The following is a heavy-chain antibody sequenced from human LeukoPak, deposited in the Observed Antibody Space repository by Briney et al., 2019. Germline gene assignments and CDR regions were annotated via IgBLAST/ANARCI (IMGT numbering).Heavy chain of an antibody. CDR1: GLTFSSHE. CDR3: AREGESYPDLDY. J-gene: IGHJ4*02. D-gene: IGHD3-10*01. Sequence: PGGSLRLSCAASGLTFSSHEMNWVRQAPGKGLEWVSYISRSGSTIYYAHSVKGRFTISRDNAKNSLYLQMNSLRAEDTAVYYCAREGESYPDLDYWGQGTLVTVSS. CDR2: ISRSGSTI. V-gene: IGHV3-48*03.